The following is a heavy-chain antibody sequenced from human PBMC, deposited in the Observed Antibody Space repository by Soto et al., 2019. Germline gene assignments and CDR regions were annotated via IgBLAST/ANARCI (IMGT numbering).Heavy chain of an antibody. CDR3: ARVSPPYYDSSGYYYGSNFQH. V-gene: IGHV1-2*02. CDR2: INPNSGGT. J-gene: IGHJ1*01. D-gene: IGHD3-22*01. CDR1: GYTFTGYY. Sequence: GASVKVSCKASGYTFTGYYMHWVRQAPGQGLEWMGWINPNSGGTNYAQKFQGRVTMTRDTSISTAYMELSRLRSDDTAVYYCARVSPPYYDSSGYYYGSNFQHWGQGTLVTVS.